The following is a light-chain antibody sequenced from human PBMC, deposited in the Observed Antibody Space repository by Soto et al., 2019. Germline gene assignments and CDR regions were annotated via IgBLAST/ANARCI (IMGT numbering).Light chain of an antibody. CDR2: EVS. J-gene: IGLJ2*01. CDR1: SSDVGGYNY. Sequence: QSALTQPASVSGSPGQSITISCTGTSSDVGGYNYVSWYQQHPGKAPKLMIYEVSNRPSGVSNRFSGSKSGNTASLTISGLQAQDEADYYCISYTRNSTLVFGGGTKLTVL. CDR3: ISYTRNSTLV. V-gene: IGLV2-14*01.